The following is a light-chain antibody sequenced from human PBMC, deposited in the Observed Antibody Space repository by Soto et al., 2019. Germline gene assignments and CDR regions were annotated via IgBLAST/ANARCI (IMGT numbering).Light chain of an antibody. V-gene: IGLV2-14*01. CDR3: SSYTSSSTPWV. CDR1: SSDVGGYNY. Sequence: QSVLTQPASVSGSPGQSITISCTGTSSDVGGYNYVSWYQQHPGKATKLMIYDVSNRPSGVSNRFSGSKSGNTASLTISGLQAEDEADYYCSSYTSSSTPWVFGTGTKVTV. CDR2: DVS. J-gene: IGLJ1*01.